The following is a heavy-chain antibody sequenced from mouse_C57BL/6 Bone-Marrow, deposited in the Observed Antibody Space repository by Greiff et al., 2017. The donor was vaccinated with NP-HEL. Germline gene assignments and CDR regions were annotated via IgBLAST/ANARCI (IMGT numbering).Heavy chain of an antibody. CDR3: TTGGSSPYAMDY. J-gene: IGHJ4*01. CDR1: GFNIKDDY. CDR2: IDPENGDT. V-gene: IGHV14-4*01. D-gene: IGHD1-1*01. Sequence: EVKLQESGAELVRPGASVKLSCTASGFNIKDDYMHWVKQRPEQGLEWIGWIDPENGDTEYASKFKGKATITADTSSNTAYLQLSSLTSEDTAVYYCTTGGSSPYAMDYWGQGTSVTVSA.